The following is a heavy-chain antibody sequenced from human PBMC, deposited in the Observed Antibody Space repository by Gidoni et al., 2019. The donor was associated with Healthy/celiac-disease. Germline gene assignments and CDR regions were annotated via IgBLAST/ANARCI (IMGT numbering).Heavy chain of an antibody. CDR1: GFTFSSYA. D-gene: IGHD3-3*01. J-gene: IGHJ3*02. CDR2: ISGSGGST. Sequence: EVQLLESGGGLVQPGGSLRLSCAASGFTFSSYAMSWVRTAPGKRLEWVSAISGSGGSTYYADSVKGRFTIYRDNSKNTLYLQMNSLRAEETAVYYCAKDRSGYHIDDAFDIWGQGTMVTVSS. V-gene: IGHV3-23*01. CDR3: AKDRSGYHIDDAFDI.